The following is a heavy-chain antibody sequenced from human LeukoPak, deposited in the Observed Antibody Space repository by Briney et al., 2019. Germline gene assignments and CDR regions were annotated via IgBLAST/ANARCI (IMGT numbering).Heavy chain of an antibody. CDR2: ISSSSSYI. D-gene: IGHD3-22*01. CDR3: ARDQHDSSGYCPY. V-gene: IGHV3-21*01. J-gene: IGHJ4*02. Sequence: GGSLRLSCAASGFTFSSYSMNWVRQPPGKGLECVSSISSSSSYIYYADSVKGRFTISRDNAKNSLYLQMNSLRAEDTAVYYCARDQHDSSGYCPYWGQGTLVTVSS. CDR1: GFTFSSYS.